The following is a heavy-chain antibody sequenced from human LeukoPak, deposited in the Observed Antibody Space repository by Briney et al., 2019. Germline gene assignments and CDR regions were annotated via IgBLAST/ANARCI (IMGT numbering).Heavy chain of an antibody. CDR3: AKDYY. V-gene: IGHV3-43*02. Sequence: PGGSLRLSCAASGFTFDDYPMHWVRQGPGKGLEWLSLISRDGATTYYADPVKGRFTISRDNIKNSLYLQMNSLRTEDTALYYCAKDYYWGQGTLVTVSS. CDR1: GFTFDDYP. J-gene: IGHJ4*02. CDR2: ISRDGATT.